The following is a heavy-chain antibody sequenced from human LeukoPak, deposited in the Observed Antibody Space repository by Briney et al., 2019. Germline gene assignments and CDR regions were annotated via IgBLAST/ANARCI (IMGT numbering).Heavy chain of an antibody. J-gene: IGHJ4*02. CDR1: GGSISSYY. V-gene: IGHV4-59*01. CDR3: ASGYSSSWYLVGY. CDR2: IYYSGST. D-gene: IGHD6-13*01. Sequence: SETLFLTCTVSGGSISSYYWSWIRQPPGKGLEWIGYIYYSGSTNYNPSLKGRVTISVDTSKNQFSLKLSSVTAADTAVYYCASGYSSSWYLVGYWGQGTLVTVSS.